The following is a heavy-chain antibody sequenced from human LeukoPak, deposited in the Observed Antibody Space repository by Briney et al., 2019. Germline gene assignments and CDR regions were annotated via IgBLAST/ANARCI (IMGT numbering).Heavy chain of an antibody. V-gene: IGHV1-2*02. CDR3: ARDRSDRSAYYYGRYLDP. J-gene: IGHJ5*02. CDR1: GYTFTGYY. Sequence: VASVKVSCKASGYTFTGYYMHWVRQAPGQGLEWMGWINPNSGGTNYAQKFQGRVTMTRDTSISTAYMELSRLRSDDTAVYYCARDRSDRSAYYYGRYLDPWGQGTLVTVSS. D-gene: IGHD3-22*01. CDR2: INPNSGGT.